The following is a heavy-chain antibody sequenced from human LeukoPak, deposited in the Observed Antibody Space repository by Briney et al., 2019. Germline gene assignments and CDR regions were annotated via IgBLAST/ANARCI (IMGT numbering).Heavy chain of an antibody. CDR2: IRYDGSNK. CDR1: GFTFSSYV. CDR3: AKEGITMIVVTDY. Sequence: QAGGSLRLSCAASGFTFSSYVMHWVRQAPGKGLEWVAFIRYDGSNKYYADSVKGRFTISRDNSKNTLYLQMNSLRAEDTAVYYCAKEGITMIVVTDYWGQGTLVTVSS. D-gene: IGHD3-22*01. V-gene: IGHV3-30*02. J-gene: IGHJ4*02.